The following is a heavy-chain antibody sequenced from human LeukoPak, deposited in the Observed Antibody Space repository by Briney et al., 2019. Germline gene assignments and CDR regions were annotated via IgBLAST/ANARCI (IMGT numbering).Heavy chain of an antibody. V-gene: IGHV3-30-3*01. CDR1: GFTFSSYA. CDR2: ISYDGSKK. Sequence: PGRSLRLSCAASGFTFSSYAMHWVRQAPGKGLEGVAVISYDGSKKYYADSVKGRFTISRDDSKNTLYLQMNSLRAEDTAVYYCASAGSYLGDYWGQGTLVTVSS. D-gene: IGHD3-10*01. CDR3: ASAGSYLGDY. J-gene: IGHJ4*02.